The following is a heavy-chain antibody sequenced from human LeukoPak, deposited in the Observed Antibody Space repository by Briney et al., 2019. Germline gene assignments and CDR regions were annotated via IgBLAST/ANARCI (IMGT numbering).Heavy chain of an antibody. D-gene: IGHD3-22*01. J-gene: IGHJ4*02. V-gene: IGHV3-23*01. Sequence: QSGGSLRLSCAASGFTFSSYAMSWVRQAPGKGLEWVSAISGSGGSTYYADSVKGRFTISRDNSKNTLYLQMNSLRAEDTAVYYCAKDGDSYYYDSSGYDYWGQGTLVTVSS. CDR1: GFTFSSYA. CDR3: AKDGDSYYYDSSGYDY. CDR2: ISGSGGST.